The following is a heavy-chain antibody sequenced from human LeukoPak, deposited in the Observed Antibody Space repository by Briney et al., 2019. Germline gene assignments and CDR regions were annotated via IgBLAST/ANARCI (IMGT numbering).Heavy chain of an antibody. CDR2: ISGSGGST. CDR3: ARVPADINYYYYYLDA. J-gene: IGHJ6*03. Sequence: GGSLRLSCAASGFTFSSYAMSWVRQAPGKGLEWVSAISGSGGSTYYADSVKGRFTISRDNSKNTLYLQMNSLRAEDTAVYYCARVPADINYYYYYLDAWGKGTTVTVSS. V-gene: IGHV3-23*01. CDR1: GFTFSSYA. D-gene: IGHD2-2*02.